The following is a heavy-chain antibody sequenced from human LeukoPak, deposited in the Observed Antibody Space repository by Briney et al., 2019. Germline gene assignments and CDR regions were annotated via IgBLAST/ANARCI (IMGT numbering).Heavy chain of an antibody. CDR2: IYTSGST. D-gene: IGHD6-6*01. CDR3: ARDVRWAARPRYTGRFDP. CDR1: GGSISSGSYY. V-gene: IGHV4-61*02. Sequence: PSETLSLTCTVSGGSISSGSYYWSWIRQPAGKGVEWIGRIYTSGSTNYNPSLKSRVTISVDTSKNQFSLKLSSVTAADTAVYYCARDVRWAARPRYTGRFDPWGQGTLVTVSS. J-gene: IGHJ5*02.